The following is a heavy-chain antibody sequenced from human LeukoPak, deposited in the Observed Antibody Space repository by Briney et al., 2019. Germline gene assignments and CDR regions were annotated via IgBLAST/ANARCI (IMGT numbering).Heavy chain of an antibody. Sequence: GGSLRLSCAASGFTFSSYSMTWVRQAPGKGLEWVSSISTSSSYIYYADSVKGRFTISRDNAKSSLYLQMNSLRAEDTAVYYCARDRYGSGDVIDYWGQGTLVTVSS. J-gene: IGHJ4*02. V-gene: IGHV3-21*01. CDR3: ARDRYGSGDVIDY. D-gene: IGHD3-10*01. CDR2: ISTSSSYI. CDR1: GFTFSSYS.